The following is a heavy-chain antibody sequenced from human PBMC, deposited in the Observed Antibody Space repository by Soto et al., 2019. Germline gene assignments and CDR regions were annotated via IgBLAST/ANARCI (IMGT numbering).Heavy chain of an antibody. CDR1: GGSVSSGGYS. CDR2: IYQSVTT. CDR3: GIEDGGNSQYGFDH. J-gene: IGHJ5*02. V-gene: IGHV4-30-2*01. Sequence: TLSLTCAVSGGSVSSGGYSWSWIRQPPGKGLEWIGYIYQSVTTYYNPSLKSRVTISVDRSKNQFSLKLSSVTAADTAVYYWGIEDGGNSQYGFDHWGQGTLVTVFS. D-gene: IGHD2-21*02.